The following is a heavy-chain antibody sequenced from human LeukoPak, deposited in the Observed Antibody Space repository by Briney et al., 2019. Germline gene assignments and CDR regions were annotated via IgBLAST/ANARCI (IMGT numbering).Heavy chain of an antibody. CDR1: GFTFSSYG. V-gene: IGHV3-33*01. CDR2: IWYDGSNK. Sequence: GRSLRLSCAASGFTFSSYGMHWVRQAPGKGLGWVAVIWYDGSNKYYADSVKGRFTISRDNSKNTLYLQMNSLRAEDTAVYYCARDPAAGYSSYYFDYWGQGTPGHRLL. J-gene: IGHJ4*02. D-gene: IGHD6-13*01. CDR3: ARDPAAGYSSYYFDY.